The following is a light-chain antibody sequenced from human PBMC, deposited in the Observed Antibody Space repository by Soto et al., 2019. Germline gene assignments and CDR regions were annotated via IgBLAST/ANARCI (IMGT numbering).Light chain of an antibody. Sequence: IVMTHSPDSLAVSLGERATINCDSIQSVLFTSNNKNYLAWYQQKPGQPPKLLLSWASARESGVPERFTGSGSGTLFTLSISRLQAEDVPVYYCQQYYTIPLTFGGGTKWIS. V-gene: IGKV4-1*01. J-gene: IGKJ4*01. CDR3: QQYYTIPLT. CDR2: WAS. CDR1: QSVLFTSNNKNY.